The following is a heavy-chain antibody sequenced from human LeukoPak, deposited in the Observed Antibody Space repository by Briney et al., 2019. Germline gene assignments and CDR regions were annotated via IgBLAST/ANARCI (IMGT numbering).Heavy chain of an antibody. CDR3: ARDNLGYCSSTSCQENAFDI. D-gene: IGHD2-2*01. V-gene: IGHV3-21*01. CDR1: GFTFSSYW. CDR2: ISATSSYI. J-gene: IGHJ3*02. Sequence: GGSLRLSCAASGFTFSSYWMSWVRQAPGTGLEWVSSISATSSYIFYADSVKGRFTISRDNAKNSLYLQMNSLRAEDTAVYYCARDNLGYCSSTSCQENAFDIWGQGTMVTVSS.